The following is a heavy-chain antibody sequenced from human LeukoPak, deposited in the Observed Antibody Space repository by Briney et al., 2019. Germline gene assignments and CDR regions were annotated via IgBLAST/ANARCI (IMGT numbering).Heavy chain of an antibody. CDR1: GGSISSSNYY. Sequence: SETLSLTCTVSGGSISSSNYYWGWIRQPPGKGLGWIGSIYYSGSAYYNPSLRSRVTMSVDTSNNQFSLKLSSVTAADTAVYYCARRGLRSDYWGQGTLVTVSS. D-gene: IGHD5-12*01. V-gene: IGHV4-39*01. CDR2: IYYSGSA. CDR3: ARRGLRSDY. J-gene: IGHJ4*02.